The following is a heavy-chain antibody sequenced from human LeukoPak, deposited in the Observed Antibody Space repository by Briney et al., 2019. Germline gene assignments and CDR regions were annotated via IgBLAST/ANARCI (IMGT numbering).Heavy chain of an antibody. Sequence: ASVKVSCKASGYTFTSYDINWVRQATGQGPEWMGWMNPNSGNTGYAQKFQGRVTMTRNTSISTAYMELSSLRSEDTAVYYCARDRRWLQYAFDIWGQGTMVTVSS. CDR3: ARDRRWLQYAFDI. V-gene: IGHV1-8*01. D-gene: IGHD5-24*01. CDR2: MNPNSGNT. J-gene: IGHJ3*02. CDR1: GYTFTSYD.